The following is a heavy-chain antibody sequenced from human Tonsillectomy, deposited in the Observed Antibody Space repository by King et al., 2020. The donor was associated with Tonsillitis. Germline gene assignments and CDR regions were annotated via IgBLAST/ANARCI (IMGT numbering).Heavy chain of an antibody. Sequence: VQLVESGGGLVQPGRSLRLSCAASGFTFDDYAMNWVRQAPGKGLEWVSGINWNSGNMGYADPVKGRFTISRDNAKNSLFLQMNSLRAEDTALYSWAKGRFTYYYDSSGQTALDYWGQGTLVTVSS. CDR2: INWNSGNM. V-gene: IGHV3-9*01. CDR1: GFTFDDYA. J-gene: IGHJ4*02. CDR3: AKGRFTYYYDSSGQTALDY. D-gene: IGHD3-22*01.